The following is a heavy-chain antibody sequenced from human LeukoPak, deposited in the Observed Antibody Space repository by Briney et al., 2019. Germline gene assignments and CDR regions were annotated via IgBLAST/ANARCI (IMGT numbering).Heavy chain of an antibody. CDR2: IASSGSTI. J-gene: IGHJ1*01. CDR1: GFTFSNYE. CDR3: ATSRGYFFRWFQH. V-gene: IGHV3-48*03. D-gene: IGHD3-22*01. Sequence: GGSLRLSCSASGFTFSNYEMNWVRQAPGRGLEWVSYIASSGSTIYYADSVKGRFTISRDNAKSSLYLQMNSLRADDTAVYYCATSRGYFFRWFQHWGQGTLVTVSS.